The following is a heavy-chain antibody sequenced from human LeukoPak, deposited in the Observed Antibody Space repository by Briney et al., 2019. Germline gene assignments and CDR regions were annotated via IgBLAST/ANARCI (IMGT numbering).Heavy chain of an antibody. Sequence: PGGSLRLSCAASGFTFSSYSMNWVRQAPGKGLEWVSSIGSTSSYIYYADSVKGRFTISRDNAKNSLSLQMNSLRAEDTAMYYCARDWVHSSGGTCSTDYWGQGTLVTVSS. D-gene: IGHD2-15*01. V-gene: IGHV3-21*01. CDR1: GFTFSSYS. CDR2: IGSTSSYI. J-gene: IGHJ4*02. CDR3: ARDWVHSSGGTCSTDY.